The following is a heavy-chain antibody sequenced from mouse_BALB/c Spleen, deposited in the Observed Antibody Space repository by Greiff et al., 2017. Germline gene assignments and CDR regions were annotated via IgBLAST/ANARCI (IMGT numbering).Heavy chain of an antibody. Sequence: VQRVESGPGLVAPSQSLSITCTVSGFSLTGYGVNWVRQPPGKGLEWLGMIWGDGSTDYNSALKSRLSISKENSKSQVFLKMNSLQTDDTARYYCARDGGGNYGYAMDYWGQGTSVTVSS. CDR1: GFSLTGYG. V-gene: IGHV2-6-7*01. CDR3: ARDGGGNYGYAMDY. J-gene: IGHJ4*01. CDR2: IWGDGST. D-gene: IGHD2-1*01.